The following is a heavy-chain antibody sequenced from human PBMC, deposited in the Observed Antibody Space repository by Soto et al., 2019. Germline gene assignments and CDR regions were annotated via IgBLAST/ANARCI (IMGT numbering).Heavy chain of an antibody. D-gene: IGHD3-10*01. CDR3: AGSITMIGGWFDP. Sequence: QVQLQESGPGLVKPSETLSLTCTVSGGSISSYYWSWIRQPPGKGLEWIGYIYYSGSTNYNPSLKSRVTISVDTSKNPCSLQLSFVTAADTAVYYRAGSITMIGGWFDPWGQGTLVTVSS. CDR1: GGSISSYY. CDR2: IYYSGST. V-gene: IGHV4-59*08. J-gene: IGHJ5*02.